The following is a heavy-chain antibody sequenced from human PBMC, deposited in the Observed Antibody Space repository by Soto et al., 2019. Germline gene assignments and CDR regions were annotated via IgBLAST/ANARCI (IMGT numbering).Heavy chain of an antibody. Sequence: EMQLVESGGGWIQPGESLRLSCAASGFRVSSNSMNWVLQAPGKGLEWVSVIHSDVTTYFADSVKGRFIISRDNSKNMLYLQMNSLRDEDTAIYYGARELSGSWYNWFDPWGQGTLVTVSA. D-gene: IGHD6-13*01. CDR3: ARELSGSWYNWFDP. CDR1: GFRVSSNS. J-gene: IGHJ5*02. CDR2: IHSDVTT. V-gene: IGHV3-53*01.